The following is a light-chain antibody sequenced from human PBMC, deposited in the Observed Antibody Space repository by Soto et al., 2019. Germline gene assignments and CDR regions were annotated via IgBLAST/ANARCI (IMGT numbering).Light chain of an antibody. J-gene: IGKJ1*01. CDR3: QQYMSTPQT. V-gene: IGKV4-1*01. CDR1: QSVFYRSNNKNY. Sequence: IVISQSPNALAVSLGERGTTNCWSRQSVFYRSNNKNYLAWFQQKPGQPPKLIIYWAATRESGVPDRFSGSGSGTDLNLTINRLQAEDGAVYYSQQYMSTPQTCGQGTKVEIK. CDR2: WAA.